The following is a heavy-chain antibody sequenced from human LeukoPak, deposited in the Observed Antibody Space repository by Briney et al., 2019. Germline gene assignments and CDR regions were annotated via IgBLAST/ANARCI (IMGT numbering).Heavy chain of an antibody. CDR3: ARGVLDYDSSGYYAEYYFDY. J-gene: IGHJ4*02. D-gene: IGHD3-22*01. V-gene: IGHV1-3*01. CDR1: GYTFTSYA. Sequence: ASVKVSCTASGYTFTSYAMNWVRQAPGQRLEWMGWINAGNGNTKYSQKFQGRVTITRDTSASTAYMELSSLRSEDTAVYYCARGVLDYDSSGYYAEYYFDYWGQGTLVTVSS. CDR2: INAGNGNT.